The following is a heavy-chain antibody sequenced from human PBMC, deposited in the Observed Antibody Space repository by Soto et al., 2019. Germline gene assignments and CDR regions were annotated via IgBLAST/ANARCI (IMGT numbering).Heavy chain of an antibody. Sequence: SVKVSCKASGGTFSSYAISWVRQAPGQGLEWMGGIIPIFGTANYAQKFQGRVTITADESTSTAYMELSSLRSEDTAVYYCARFSRGTHYYYYYGMDVWGKGTKVTSPQ. D-gene: IGHD6-19*01. CDR1: GGTFSSYA. CDR3: ARFSRGTHYYYYYGMDV. V-gene: IGHV1-69*13. J-gene: IGHJ6*04. CDR2: IIPIFGTA.